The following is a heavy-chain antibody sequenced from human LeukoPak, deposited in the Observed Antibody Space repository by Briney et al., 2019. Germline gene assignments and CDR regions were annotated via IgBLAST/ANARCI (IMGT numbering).Heavy chain of an antibody. V-gene: IGHV1-69*05. D-gene: IGHD3-22*01. CDR2: IMPLFAAA. Sequence: ASVKVSCKASGGTFSNYIFNWVRQAPGQGLEWMGGIMPLFAAADYAQNFQGGVTITTDESTSTVYMELSRLRSEDTALYYCASHYYYDTFTYYERAPGWGQGTLVTVSS. J-gene: IGHJ4*02. CDR1: GGTFSNYI. CDR3: ASHYYYDTFTYYERAPG.